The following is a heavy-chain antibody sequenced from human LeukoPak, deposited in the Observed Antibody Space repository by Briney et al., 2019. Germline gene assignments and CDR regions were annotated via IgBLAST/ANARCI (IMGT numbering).Heavy chain of an antibody. Sequence: ASMKVSCRSSGFTFTDHYIHWVRQGPGQGLEWMGYIGPHSTFTGSPQEFQGRVTMTRDASMSTAYMELTRLTSDDTAVYYCARAMIVVVPAAIGLGDYWGQGTLVTVSS. CDR1: GFTFTDHY. CDR2: IGPHSTFT. J-gene: IGHJ4*02. V-gene: IGHV1-2*02. D-gene: IGHD2-2*01. CDR3: ARAMIVVVPAAIGLGDY.